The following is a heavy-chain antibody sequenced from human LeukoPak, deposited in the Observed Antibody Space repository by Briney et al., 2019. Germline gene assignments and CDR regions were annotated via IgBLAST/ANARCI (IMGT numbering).Heavy chain of an antibody. CDR3: AREPRYCSSTSCQ. D-gene: IGHD2-2*01. CDR2: ISSSSSYI. V-gene: IGHV3-21*01. J-gene: IGHJ4*02. Sequence: GGSLRLSCAASGFTFSSYAMNWVRQAPGKGLEWVSSISSSSSYIYYADSVKGRFTISRDNAKNSLYLQMNSLRAEDTAVYYCAREPRYCSSTSCQWGQGTLVTVSS. CDR1: GFTFSSYA.